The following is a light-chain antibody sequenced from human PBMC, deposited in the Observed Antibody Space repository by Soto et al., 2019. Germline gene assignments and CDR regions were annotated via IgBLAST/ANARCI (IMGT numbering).Light chain of an antibody. CDR1: QSVSSY. Sequence: EIVLTQSPATLYLSPGERATLSCRASQSVSSYLAWYQQKPGQAPRLLIYDASNSATGITARFSGSGSGTDFTLTISTLEPEDFGAYYCHQRSNWHISFGTGA. J-gene: IGKJ3*01. CDR3: HQRSNWHIS. V-gene: IGKV3-11*01. CDR2: DAS.